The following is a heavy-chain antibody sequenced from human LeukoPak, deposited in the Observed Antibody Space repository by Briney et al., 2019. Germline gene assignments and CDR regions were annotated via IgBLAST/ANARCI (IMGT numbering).Heavy chain of an antibody. CDR3: ASLNYDILTGSSSYYYMDV. CDR1: GFTFSSYW. J-gene: IGHJ6*03. V-gene: IGHV3-74*01. Sequence: GGSLRLSCVASGFTFSSYWMHWVRQAPGEGLVWVSRINSDGSTTTYADSVKGRFTISRDNAKNSLYLQMNSLRAEDTALYYCASLNYDILTGSSSYYYMDVWGKGTTVTVSS. D-gene: IGHD3-9*01. CDR2: INSDGSTT.